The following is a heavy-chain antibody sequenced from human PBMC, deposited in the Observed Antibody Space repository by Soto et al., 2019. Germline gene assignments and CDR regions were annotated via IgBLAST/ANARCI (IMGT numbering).Heavy chain of an antibody. Sequence: SETLSLTCTVSGGSISSGGYYWSWIRQHPGKGLEWIGYIYYSESTYYNPYLKIRVTISVDTSKNQFSLKLSSVTAADTAVYYCARDDYGAERAFDYWVQGTLVTVSS. D-gene: IGHD4-17*01. V-gene: IGHV4-31*03. CDR2: IYYSEST. J-gene: IGHJ4*02. CDR3: ARDDYGAERAFDY. CDR1: GGSISSGGYY.